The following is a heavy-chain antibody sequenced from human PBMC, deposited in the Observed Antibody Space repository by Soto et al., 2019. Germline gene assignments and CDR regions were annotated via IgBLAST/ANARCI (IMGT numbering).Heavy chain of an antibody. CDR2: IFYTGTT. CDR1: GGSVSYNSYY. CDR3: ARLVVVAPCANV. D-gene: IGHD2-21*01. Sequence: SETLSLTCSVSGGSVSYNSYYWGWIRQPPGKGLEWVGGIFYTGTTYYNPSLKDRLSISVDTSKNSFSLNLTSVTAADTAVYFCARLVVVAPCANVWGQGALVTVSS. J-gene: IGHJ4*02. V-gene: IGHV4-39*01.